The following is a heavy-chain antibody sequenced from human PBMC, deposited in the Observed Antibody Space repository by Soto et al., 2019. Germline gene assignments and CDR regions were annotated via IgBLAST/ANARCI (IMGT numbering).Heavy chain of an antibody. D-gene: IGHD6-19*01. Sequence: SETLSLTCTVSGGSISSYYWSWIRQPPGKGLEWIGYIYYSGSTNYNPSLKSRVTISVDTSKNQFSLKLSSVTAADTAVYYCARGTQYSSGWYFDYRAQGTPVTVSS. CDR2: IYYSGST. CDR3: ARGTQYSSGWYFDY. V-gene: IGHV4-59*01. CDR1: GGSISSYY. J-gene: IGHJ4*02.